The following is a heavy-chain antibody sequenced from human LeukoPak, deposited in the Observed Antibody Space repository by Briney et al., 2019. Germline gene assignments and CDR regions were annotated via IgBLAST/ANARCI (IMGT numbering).Heavy chain of an antibody. CDR3: ARTRLDSGSYSDY. CDR1: GFTFSDYS. CDR2: ISSVGNTR. J-gene: IGHJ4*02. Sequence: GGSLRPSCAASGFTFSDYSMSWIRQAPGKGLEWVSYISSVGNTRYSADSVKGRFTISRDNAKKSLYLQMNSLRAEDTAVYYCARTRLDSGSYSDYWGQGTLVTVSS. V-gene: IGHV3-11*01. D-gene: IGHD1-26*01.